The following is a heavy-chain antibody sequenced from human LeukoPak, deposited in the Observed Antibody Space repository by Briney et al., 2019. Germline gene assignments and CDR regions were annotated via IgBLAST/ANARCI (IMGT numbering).Heavy chain of an antibody. CDR1: GFTVSSDY. Sequence: PGGSLRLSCAASGFTVSSDYMSWVRQAPGKGLEWVSVIYSGGSTYYADSVKGRFTISRDKSKNTVYLQMNSLRFGDTAMYYCARNWFDSWGQGTLVTVSS. J-gene: IGHJ5*01. V-gene: IGHV3-53*05. CDR3: ARNWFDS. CDR2: IYSGGST.